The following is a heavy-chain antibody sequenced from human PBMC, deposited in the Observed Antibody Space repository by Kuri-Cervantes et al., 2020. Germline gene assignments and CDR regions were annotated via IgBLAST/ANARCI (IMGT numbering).Heavy chain of an antibody. CDR2: ISYDGSNK. V-gene: IGHV3-30*18. D-gene: IGHD3-3*01. Sequence: GGSLRLSCAASGFTFRSYGMHWVRQAPGKGLEWVAVISYDGSNKYYADPVKGRFTISRDNSKNTLYLQMNSLRAEDTAVYYCAKEEGNYDFWSGYLKLGVYWYFDLWGRGTLVTVSS. CDR1: GFTFRSYG. CDR3: AKEEGNYDFWSGYLKLGVYWYFDL. J-gene: IGHJ2*01.